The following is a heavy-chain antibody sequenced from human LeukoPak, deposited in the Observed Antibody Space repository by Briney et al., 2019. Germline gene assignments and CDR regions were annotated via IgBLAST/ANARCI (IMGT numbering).Heavy chain of an antibody. CDR2: INHSGST. CDR3: VRTFYDYVWGSYRPSFDY. CDR1: GGSFSGYY. Sequence: SETLSLTCAVYGGSFSGYYWSWIRQPPGKGLEWIGEINHSGSTNYNPSLRSRVTISVDTSKNQFSLKLSSVTAADTAVYYCVRTFYDYVWGSYRPSFDYWGQGTLVTVSS. J-gene: IGHJ4*02. D-gene: IGHD3-16*02. V-gene: IGHV4-34*01.